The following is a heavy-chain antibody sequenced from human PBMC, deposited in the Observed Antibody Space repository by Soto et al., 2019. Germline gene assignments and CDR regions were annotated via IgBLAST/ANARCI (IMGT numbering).Heavy chain of an antibody. Sequence: QVQLVQSGAEVKKPGSSVKVSCKASGGTFSTSLISWVRQAPGQGLEWMGGIIPIFGTPNYAQKFQGRITNNADESTSTVYMELNSLRPDDTAMYYWAGGYTAYDNQSYYFDSWGQGTQVTVSS. V-gene: IGHV1-69*01. D-gene: IGHD3-22*01. CDR1: GGTFSTSL. J-gene: IGHJ4*02. CDR3: AGGYTAYDNQSYYFDS. CDR2: IIPIFGTP.